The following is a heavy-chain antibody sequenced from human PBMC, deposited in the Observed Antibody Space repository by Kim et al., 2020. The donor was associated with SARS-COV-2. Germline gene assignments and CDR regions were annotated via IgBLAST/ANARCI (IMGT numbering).Heavy chain of an antibody. V-gene: IGHV4-39*01. CDR1: GGSISSSSYY. J-gene: IGHJ1*01. D-gene: IGHD4-17*01. Sequence: SETLSLTCTVSGGSISSSSYYWGWIRQPPGKGLEWIGSIYYSGSTYYNPSLKSRVTISVDTSKNQFSLKLSSVTAADTAVYYCASGRMTTDPAEYFQHWGQGTLVTVSS. CDR3: ASGRMTTDPAEYFQH. CDR2: IYYSGST.